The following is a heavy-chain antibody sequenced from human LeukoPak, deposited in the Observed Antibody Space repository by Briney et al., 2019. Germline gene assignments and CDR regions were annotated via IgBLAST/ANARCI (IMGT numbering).Heavy chain of an antibody. Sequence: GRSLRLSCAASGFTFDDYAMHWVRQAPGKGLEWVSGISWNSGSIGYADSVKGRFTISRDNAKNSLYLQMNSLRAEDTALYYCAKDNDGSVSYYQFDYWGQGTLVTVSS. CDR1: GFTFDDYA. D-gene: IGHD3-10*01. V-gene: IGHV3-9*01. CDR2: ISWNSGSI. CDR3: AKDNDGSVSYYQFDY. J-gene: IGHJ4*02.